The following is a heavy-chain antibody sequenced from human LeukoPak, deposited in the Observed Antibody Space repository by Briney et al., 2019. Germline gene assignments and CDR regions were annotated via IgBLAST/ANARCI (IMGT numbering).Heavy chain of an antibody. CDR2: INPSGGST. J-gene: IGHJ4*02. D-gene: IGHD1-1*01. Sequence: ASVKVSCEASGYTFTSYYMHWVRQAPGQGLEWMGIINPSGGSTSYAQKFQGRVTMTRDTSTSTVYMELSSLRSEDTAVYYCARDRVNWNALDYWGQGTLVTVSS. CDR1: GYTFTSYY. V-gene: IGHV1-46*01. CDR3: ARDRVNWNALDY.